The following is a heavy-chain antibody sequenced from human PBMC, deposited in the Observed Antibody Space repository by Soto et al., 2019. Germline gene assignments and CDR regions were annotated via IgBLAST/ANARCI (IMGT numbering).Heavy chain of an antibody. CDR2: IGTAGDT. V-gene: IGHV3-13*01. D-gene: IGHD6-19*01. Sequence: PGGALRLFSAASGFPFSSYDMHWVRQATGKGLEWVSAIGTAGDTYYPGSVKGRFTISRENAKNSLYLQMNSLRAGDTAVYYCARVSSSGWYEGGAFDIWGQGPMVTVSS. CDR3: ARVSSSGWYEGGAFDI. CDR1: GFPFSSYD. J-gene: IGHJ3*02.